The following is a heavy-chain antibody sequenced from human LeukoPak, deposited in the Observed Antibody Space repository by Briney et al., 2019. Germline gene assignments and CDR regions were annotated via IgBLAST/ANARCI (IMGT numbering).Heavy chain of an antibody. D-gene: IGHD6-19*01. V-gene: IGHV1-69*01. J-gene: IGHJ4*02. CDR2: IIPIFGTA. CDR1: GGTFSSYA. CDR3: AREREAGPAGYVDY. Sequence: GSSVKVSCKASGGTFSSYAISWVRQAPGQGLEWMGGIIPIFGTANYAQKFQGRVTITADESTSTAYMELSSLRSEDTAVYYCAREREAGPAGYVDYWGQGTLVTVSS.